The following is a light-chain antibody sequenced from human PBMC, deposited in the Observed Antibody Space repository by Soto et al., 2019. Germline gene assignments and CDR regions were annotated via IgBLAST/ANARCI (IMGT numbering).Light chain of an antibody. CDR3: GTWDSRLRVVV. Sequence: QSVLTQPPSVSAAPSQKVTISCSGSSSNIGNNYVSWYHRVPGTAPKLLIYDNNERPSGIPDRFSGSKSGTSATLDITGLQTGDEGDSYCGTWDSRLRVVVFGGGTKRTVL. CDR1: SSNIGNNY. J-gene: IGLJ2*01. V-gene: IGLV1-51*01. CDR2: DNN.